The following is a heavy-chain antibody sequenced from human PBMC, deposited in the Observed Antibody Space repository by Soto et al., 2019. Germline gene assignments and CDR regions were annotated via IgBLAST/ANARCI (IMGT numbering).Heavy chain of an antibody. J-gene: IGHJ6*01. Sequence: PGRSLKLCCAASGFIFREWIMSYILQAPGKGLEWISYISKDSGRATRYADSVKGRFTISRDNAKNSLFLQMNNLTVEDTAVYYCDDDHRAEHYSSARRSVVPVSAGM. CDR3: DDDHRAEHYSSARRSVVPVSAGM. CDR1: GFIFREWI. D-gene: IGHD2-15*01. CDR2: ISKDSGRAT. V-gene: IGHV3-11*01.